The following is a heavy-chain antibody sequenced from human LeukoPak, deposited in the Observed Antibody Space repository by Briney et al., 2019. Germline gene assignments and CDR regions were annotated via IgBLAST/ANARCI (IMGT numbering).Heavy chain of an antibody. V-gene: IGHV4-30-2*01. CDR2: IYHSGST. J-gene: IGHJ5*02. Sequence: SQTLSLTCTVSGGSISSGGYYWSWIRQPPGKGLEWIGYIYHSGSTYYNPSLKSRVTISVDRSKNQFSLKLSSVTAADTAVYYCARDRAAAGWFDPWGQGTLVTVSS. CDR1: GGSISSGGYY. CDR3: ARDRAAAGWFDP. D-gene: IGHD6-13*01.